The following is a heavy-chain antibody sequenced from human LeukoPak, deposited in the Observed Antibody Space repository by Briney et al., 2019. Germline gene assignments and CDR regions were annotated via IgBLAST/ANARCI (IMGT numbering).Heavy chain of an antibody. Sequence: GASVKVSCKASGYTFTSYAMHWVRQAPGQRLEWMGWINAGNGNTKYSQKFQGRVTITRDTSASTAYMELSSLRSEDTAVYYCARRSGGDYGMDVWGKGTTVTVSS. J-gene: IGHJ6*04. D-gene: IGHD3-16*01. CDR2: INAGNGNT. CDR1: GYTFTSYA. CDR3: ARRSGGDYGMDV. V-gene: IGHV1-3*01.